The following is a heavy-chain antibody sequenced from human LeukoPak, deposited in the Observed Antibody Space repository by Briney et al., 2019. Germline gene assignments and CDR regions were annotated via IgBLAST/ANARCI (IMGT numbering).Heavy chain of an antibody. Sequence: GASVKVSCKASGYTFTTYGMNWVRQAPGQGLEWMGWINTNTGNPTYAQGFTGRFVFSLDTSVSTAYLQISSLKAEDTAVYYCARVLSRGSRIGAFDIWGQGTMVTVSS. CDR2: INTNTGNP. CDR1: GYTFTTYG. D-gene: IGHD2-8*01. J-gene: IGHJ3*02. CDR3: ARVLSRGSRIGAFDI. V-gene: IGHV7-4-1*02.